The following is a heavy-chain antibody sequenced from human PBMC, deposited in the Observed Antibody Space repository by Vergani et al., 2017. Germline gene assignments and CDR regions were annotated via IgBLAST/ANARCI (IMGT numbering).Heavy chain of an antibody. V-gene: IGHV1-18*01. Sequence: QVQLVQSGAEVKTPGASVKVSCKASGYTFTSYGISWVRQAPGQGLEWMGWISAYNGNTNYAQKLQGRVTMTTDTSTSTAYMELRSLRSDDTAVYYCARAFYYDFWSGYFPRSGDAFDIWGQGTMVTVSS. CDR3: ARAFYYDFWSGYFPRSGDAFDI. J-gene: IGHJ3*02. D-gene: IGHD3-3*01. CDR1: GYTFTSYG. CDR2: ISAYNGNT.